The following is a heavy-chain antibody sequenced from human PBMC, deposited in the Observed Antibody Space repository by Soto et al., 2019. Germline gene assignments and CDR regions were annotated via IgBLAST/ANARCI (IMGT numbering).Heavy chain of an antibody. J-gene: IGHJ4*02. CDR3: ARGQDCGGDCYILAFDY. V-gene: IGHV1-69*09. CDR1: GFSFSDYY. D-gene: IGHD2-21*02. Sequence: QVQLVESGGGLVKPGGSLRVSCAASGFSFSDYYMSWIRQAPGKGLEWMGRIIPILGIANYAQKFQGRVTITADKSTSTAYMELSSLRSEDTAVYYCARGQDCGGDCYILAFDYWGQGTLVTVSS. CDR2: IIPILGIA.